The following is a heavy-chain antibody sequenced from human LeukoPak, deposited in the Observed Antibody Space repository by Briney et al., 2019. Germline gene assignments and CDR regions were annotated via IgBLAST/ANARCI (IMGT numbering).Heavy chain of an antibody. V-gene: IGHV4-39*01. J-gene: IGHJ3*02. CDR2: IYYSGST. CDR3: ATSRYYYDSSGYYNGAAFDI. Sequence: SETLSLTCTVSGGSISSSSYYWGWIRQPPGKGLEWIGRIYYSGSTYYNPSLKSRFTISVDTSKNQFSLKLSSVTAADTAVYYCATSRYYYDSSGYYNGAAFDIWGQGTMVTVSS. CDR1: GGSISSSSYY. D-gene: IGHD3-22*01.